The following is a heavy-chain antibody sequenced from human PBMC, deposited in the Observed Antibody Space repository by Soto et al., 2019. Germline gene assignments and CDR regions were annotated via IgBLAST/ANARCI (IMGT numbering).Heavy chain of an antibody. CDR3: ARHPSDFWFDP. CDR2: IYYSGST. J-gene: IGHJ5*02. V-gene: IGHV4-39*01. Sequence: SETLSLTCAVSGGSISSSSYFWGWIRQPPGKGLEWIGSIYYSGSTYYNPSLKSRVTVSVDTSKNQFSLKLSSVTAADTAVYYCARHPSDFWFDPWGQGTLVTVPQ. CDR1: GGSISSSSYF. D-gene: IGHD2-21*02.